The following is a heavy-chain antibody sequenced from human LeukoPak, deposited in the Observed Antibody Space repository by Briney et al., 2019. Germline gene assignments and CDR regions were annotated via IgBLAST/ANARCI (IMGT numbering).Heavy chain of an antibody. CDR3: ARDQSAGYSSSGSSSWGRLGD. V-gene: IGHV3-30-3*01. Sequence: TGRSLRLSCAASGFTFSSFAFHWVRQAPGKGLEWVAVISHDGSDTFYADSVKGRFTISRDNSKNTLYLQMSSLRAEDTAVYFCARDQSAGYSSSGSSSWGRLGDWGQGTLVTVSS. CDR2: ISHDGSDT. D-gene: IGHD6-13*01. J-gene: IGHJ4*02. CDR1: GFTFSSFA.